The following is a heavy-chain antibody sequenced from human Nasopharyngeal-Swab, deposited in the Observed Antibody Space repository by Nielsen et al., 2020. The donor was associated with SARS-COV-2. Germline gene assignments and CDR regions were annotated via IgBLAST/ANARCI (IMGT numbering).Heavy chain of an antibody. CDR3: ANLPGYSFGYAYFHH. CDR2: ISGGGGST. V-gene: IGHV3-23*01. J-gene: IGHJ1*01. D-gene: IGHD5-18*01. Sequence: VRQMPGKGLEWVSGISGGGGSTYYADSVKGRFTISRDNSKNTLYLQMNSLRAEDTAVYYCANLPGYSFGYAYFHHWGQGTLVTVSS.